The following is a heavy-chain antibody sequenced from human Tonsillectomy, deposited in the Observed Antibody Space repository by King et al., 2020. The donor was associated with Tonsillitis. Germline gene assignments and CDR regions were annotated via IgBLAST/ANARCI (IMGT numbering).Heavy chain of an antibody. Sequence: EVQLVESGGALVQPGGSLRLSCAASGFTFSSYALTWVRQAPGKGLEWVSAITSGDSSYYADSVKGRFTISKDNSKSTLYLQMNSLRAEDTAVYYCLRSADGFQHWGQGTLVTVSS. D-gene: IGHD5-24*01. CDR2: ITSGDSS. J-gene: IGHJ1*01. V-gene: IGHV3-23*04. CDR3: LRSADGFQH. CDR1: GFTFSSYA.